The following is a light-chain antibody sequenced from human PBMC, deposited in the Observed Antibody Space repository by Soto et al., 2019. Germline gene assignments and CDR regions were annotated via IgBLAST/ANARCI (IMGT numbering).Light chain of an antibody. V-gene: IGKV1-5*01. CDR2: DVS. CDR1: QSISNW. J-gene: IGKJ1*01. Sequence: DIQMTKSPPTLSASVEDRVTITCRASQSISNWLAWYQQRPGKAPNLLIYDVSSLESGVPSRFSGSGSGTEFTLNISSLQPDDFATYYCQQYTNYPWTFGQGTKVEIK. CDR3: QQYTNYPWT.